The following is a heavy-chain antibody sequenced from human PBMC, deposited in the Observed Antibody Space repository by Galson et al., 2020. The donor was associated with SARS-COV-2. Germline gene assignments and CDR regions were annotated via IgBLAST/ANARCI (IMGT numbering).Heavy chain of an antibody. CDR2: ISSSGSTI. Sequence: GGSLRLSCAASGFTFSDYYMSWIRQAPGKGLEWVSYISSSGSTIYYADSVKGRFTISRDNAKNSLYLQMNSLRAEDTAVYYCARAHAPHIYYASSGYYYWGQGTLVTVSS. J-gene: IGHJ4*02. CDR1: GFTFSDYY. CDR3: ARAHAPHIYYASSGYYY. D-gene: IGHD3-22*01. V-gene: IGHV3-11*01.